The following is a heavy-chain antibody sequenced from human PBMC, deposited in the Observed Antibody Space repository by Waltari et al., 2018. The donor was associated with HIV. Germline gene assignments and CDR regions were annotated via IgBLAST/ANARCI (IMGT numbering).Heavy chain of an antibody. J-gene: IGHJ5*02. V-gene: IGHV4-34*02. CDR2: LNHGGST. D-gene: IGHD2-15*01. CDR1: GWYLCGSS. CDR3: ARANIVVVVAATVLGFDP. Sequence: QMQLQQWGAGLLKPSETLSLTCAVYGWYLCGSSWRWIRQPPAKGLEWIGELNHGGSTNYNPSLKSRVTISVDTSKNQFSLNLSSVTAADTAVYYCARANIVVVVAATVLGFDPWAQGTLVTVSS.